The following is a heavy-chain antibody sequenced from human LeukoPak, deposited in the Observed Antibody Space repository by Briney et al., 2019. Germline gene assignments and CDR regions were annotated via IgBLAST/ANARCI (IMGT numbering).Heavy chain of an antibody. CDR2: IYYSGST. Sequence: MSSETLSLTCTVSGGSISSYYWSWIRQPPGKGLEWIGYIYYSGSTNYNPSLKSRVTISVDTSKNQFSLKLSSVTAADTAVYYCARVGITIFGVRVDPWGQGTLVTVSS. J-gene: IGHJ5*02. CDR3: ARVGITIFGVRVDP. D-gene: IGHD3-3*01. V-gene: IGHV4-59*01. CDR1: GGSISSYY.